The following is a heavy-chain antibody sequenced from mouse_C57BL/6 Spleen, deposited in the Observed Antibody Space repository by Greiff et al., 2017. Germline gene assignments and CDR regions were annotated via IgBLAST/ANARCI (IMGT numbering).Heavy chain of an antibody. CDR3: ARDDGYVDY. CDR1: GYSITSGYY. Sequence: EVQLQQSGPGLVKPSQSLSLTCSVTGYSITSGYYWNWIRQFPGNKLEWMGYIRYDGSTNYNPSLKNRISITRDTSKNQFFLKLNSVTTEDTATYYCARDDGYVDYRGQGTTLTVSS. J-gene: IGHJ2*01. V-gene: IGHV3-6*01. D-gene: IGHD2-3*01. CDR2: IRYDGST.